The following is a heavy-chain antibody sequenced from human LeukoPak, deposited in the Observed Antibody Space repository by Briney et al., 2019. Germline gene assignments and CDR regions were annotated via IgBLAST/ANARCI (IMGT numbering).Heavy chain of an antibody. CDR3: ARGHKIPGGYYDSTE. CDR1: GFTFSTYW. V-gene: IGHV3-74*01. Sequence: AGGSLRLSCAASGFTFSTYWMHWVRQTPGKGLAWVSRINTDGSTTSYAGFVKGRFTISRDNAEKTLSLEMNSLRAEDTAVYYCARGHKIPGGYYDSTEWGQGTLVTVSS. J-gene: IGHJ4*02. CDR2: INTDGSTT. D-gene: IGHD3-22*01.